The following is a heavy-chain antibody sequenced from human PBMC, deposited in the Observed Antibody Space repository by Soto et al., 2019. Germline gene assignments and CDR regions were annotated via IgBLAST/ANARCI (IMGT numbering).Heavy chain of an antibody. CDR1: GHTLTELS. J-gene: IGHJ5*02. CDR2: FDPEDGET. CDR3: ATLAYAADSGGRNNGCGP. V-gene: IGHV1-24*01. Sequence: APVKVSSKVSGHTLTELSMHWVRQAPGKGLEWMGGFDPEDGETIYAQKFQTRVTMTEDTSTDTAYMELSSLRSEDTAVYDCATLAYAADSGGRNNGCGPWGEGALVTV. D-gene: IGHD2-15*01.